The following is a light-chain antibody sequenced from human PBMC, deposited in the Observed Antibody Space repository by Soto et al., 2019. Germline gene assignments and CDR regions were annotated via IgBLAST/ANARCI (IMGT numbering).Light chain of an antibody. CDR1: QSISSY. V-gene: IGKV1-39*01. CDR3: QQSYNTPLHT. Sequence: DIQMTQSPSSLSASVGDRVTITCRASQSISSYLNWYQQKPGKAPKLLIYAASSLQYGVPSRFXGSGSGTDFTLTISNLQPEAFAAYYCQQSYNTPLHTFGQGTKLEIK. J-gene: IGKJ2*01. CDR2: AAS.